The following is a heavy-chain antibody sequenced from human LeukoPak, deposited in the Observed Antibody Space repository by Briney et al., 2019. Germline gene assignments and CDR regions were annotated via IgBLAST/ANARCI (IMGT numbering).Heavy chain of an antibody. D-gene: IGHD3-22*01. V-gene: IGHV4-59*06. CDR3: ATNPYYYDSSGYFDY. J-gene: IGHJ4*02. Sequence: PSETLSLTCTVSGGSISSYYWSWIRQPPGKGLEWIGYIYYSGSTYYNPSLKSRVTISVDTSKNQFSLKLSSVTAADTAVYYCATNPYYYDSSGYFDYWGQGTLVTVSS. CDR2: IYYSGST. CDR1: GGSISSYY.